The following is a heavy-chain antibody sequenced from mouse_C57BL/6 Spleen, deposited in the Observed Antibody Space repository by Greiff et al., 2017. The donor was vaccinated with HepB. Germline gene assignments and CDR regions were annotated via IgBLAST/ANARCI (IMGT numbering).Heavy chain of an antibody. CDR3: ARGLGSGYGFAD. V-gene: IGHV1-82*01. J-gene: IGHJ3*01. D-gene: IGHD1-1*01. Sequence: VQLQESGPELVKPGASVKISCKASGYAFSSSWMNWVKQRPGKGLEWIGRIYPGDGDTNYNGKFKGKATLTAAKSSSTAYMQLSSLAAEDSAVYFCARGLGSGYGFADWGPGTLVTVSA. CDR2: IYPGDGDT. CDR1: GYAFSSSW.